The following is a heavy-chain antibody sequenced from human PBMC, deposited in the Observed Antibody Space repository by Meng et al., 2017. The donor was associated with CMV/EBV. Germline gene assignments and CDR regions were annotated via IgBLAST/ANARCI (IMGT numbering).Heavy chain of an antibody. CDR2: ISYDVSNK. CDR1: GFTFSSYV. V-gene: IGHV3-30*14. D-gene: IGHD1-7*01. Sequence: GESLKISCAASGFTFSSYVMHWVRQAPGKGLEWVAAISYDVSNKNYADSVRGRFTISRDNSKNILFVQMNSLRGEDTAVYYCARDGITGTHSYYYGMDVWGQGTTVTVSS. J-gene: IGHJ6*02. CDR3: ARDGITGTHSYYYGMDV.